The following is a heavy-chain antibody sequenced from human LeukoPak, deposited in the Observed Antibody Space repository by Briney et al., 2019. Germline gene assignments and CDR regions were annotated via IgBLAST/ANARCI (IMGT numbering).Heavy chain of an antibody. V-gene: IGHV4-38-2*01. CDR2: IYHSGST. CDR3: ARMLIVGATAFDY. D-gene: IGHD1-26*01. J-gene: IGHJ4*02. Sequence: SETLSLXCAVSGYSISSGYYWGWIQQPPGKGLAWIGSIYHSGSTYYNPSLKSRVTISVDTSKNQFSLKLSSVTAADTAVYYCARMLIVGATAFDYWGQGTLVTVSS. CDR1: GYSISSGYY.